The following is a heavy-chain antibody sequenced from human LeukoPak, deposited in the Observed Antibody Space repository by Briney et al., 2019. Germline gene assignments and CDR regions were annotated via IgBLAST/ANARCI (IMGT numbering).Heavy chain of an antibody. V-gene: IGHV3-48*03. CDR1: GFTFSDYE. Sequence: GGSLRLSCAASGFTFSDYEMNWVRQAPGKGLEWVSYIRSSGSAIYYADSVKGRFTISRDNSKNTLYLQMNSLRAEDTAVYYCAKEGGASRFDYWGQGTLVTVSS. J-gene: IGHJ4*02. CDR3: AKEGGASRFDY. CDR2: IRSSGSAI. D-gene: IGHD5-12*01.